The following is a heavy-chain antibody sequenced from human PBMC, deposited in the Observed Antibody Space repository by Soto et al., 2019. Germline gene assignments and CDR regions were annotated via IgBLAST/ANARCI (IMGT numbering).Heavy chain of an antibody. CDR3: ARIKWCLHYYNGMYV. J-gene: IGHJ6*02. V-gene: IGHV1-2*02. CDR1: GYSFSDYF. Sequence: QVQLVQSGAEVKKSGASVKVSCKPSGYSFSDYFIQWVRQAPGQGLEWVAWINPKTAATNYAKKFRGRVSLTWYTSSATAYMELTRLRPDDKAVYYCARIKWCLHYYNGMYVWGQGTSVIVSS. CDR2: INPKTAAT. D-gene: IGHD2-21*02.